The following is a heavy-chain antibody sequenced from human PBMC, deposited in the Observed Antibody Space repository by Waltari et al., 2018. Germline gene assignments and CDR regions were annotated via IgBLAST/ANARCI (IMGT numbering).Heavy chain of an antibody. CDR2: INAGSGNT. CDR3: ARPRSDYGDYAWFDP. D-gene: IGHD4-17*01. J-gene: IGHJ5*02. V-gene: IGHV1-3*01. CDR1: GSTFTSSP. Sequence: QVHLVQSGAAVKKPGASVKVSCKASGSTFTSSPIPWVRQAPGQRLEWMGWINAGSGNTKYSQRFQGKVTITRDTSASTVYMELSSLRSEDTAVYYCARPRSDYGDYAWFDPWGQGTLVTVSS.